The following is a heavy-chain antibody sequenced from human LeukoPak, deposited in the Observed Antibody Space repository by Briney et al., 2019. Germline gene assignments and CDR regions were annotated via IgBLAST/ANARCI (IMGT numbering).Heavy chain of an antibody. V-gene: IGHV3-23*01. CDR1: GFTFSSYS. D-gene: IGHD1-20*01. CDR3: AKDRKGGNWNGVRAFDI. J-gene: IGHJ3*02. Sequence: GGSLRLSCAASGFTFSSYSMNWVRQAPGKGLEWVSAISGSGGSTYYADSVKGRFTISRDNSKNTLYLQMNSLRAEDTAVYYCAKDRKGGNWNGVRAFDIWGQGTMVTVSS. CDR2: ISGSGGST.